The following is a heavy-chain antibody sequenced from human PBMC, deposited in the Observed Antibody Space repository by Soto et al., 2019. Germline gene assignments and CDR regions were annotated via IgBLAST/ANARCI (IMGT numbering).Heavy chain of an antibody. J-gene: IGHJ4*02. CDR1: GGSINTFY. CDR2: IFSSGST. CDR3: AREGSYSAYNFAHGIQLWSFDF. D-gene: IGHD5-12*01. Sequence: SETLSLTCTVSGGSINTFYWSWVRQPAGKGLEWIGRIFSSGSTSFNPSLESRVAMSVDTSKNHFSLNLSSVTAADRAVYYCAREGSYSAYNFAHGIQLWSFDFWGQGALVTVSS. V-gene: IGHV4-4*07.